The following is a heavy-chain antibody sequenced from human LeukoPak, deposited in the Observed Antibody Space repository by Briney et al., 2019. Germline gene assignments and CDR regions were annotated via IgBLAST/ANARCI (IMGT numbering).Heavy chain of an antibody. D-gene: IGHD3-10*01. CDR2: INHSGST. V-gene: IGHV4-34*01. Sequence: PSETLSLTCAVYGGSFSGYYWSWIRQPPGKGLEWIGEINHSGSTNYNPSLKSRVTISVETSKNQFSQTLSSVTDADTAVYYCARGQIPVRGYHFDYWGQGTLVTVSS. CDR1: GGSFSGYY. CDR3: ARGQIPVRGYHFDY. J-gene: IGHJ4*02.